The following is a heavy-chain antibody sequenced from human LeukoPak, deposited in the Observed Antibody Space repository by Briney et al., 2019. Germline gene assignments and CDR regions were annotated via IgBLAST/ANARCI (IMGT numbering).Heavy chain of an antibody. Sequence: PSETLSLTCTVSGGSISSSSYYWGWIRQPPGKGLEWIGSIYYSGSTYYNPSLKSRVTISVDTSKNQFSLKLRSVTAADTAVYYCARQHWPRGFDYWGQGTLVTVSS. D-gene: IGHD3-10*01. CDR2: IYYSGST. CDR1: GGSISSSSYY. J-gene: IGHJ4*02. V-gene: IGHV4-39*01. CDR3: ARQHWPRGFDY.